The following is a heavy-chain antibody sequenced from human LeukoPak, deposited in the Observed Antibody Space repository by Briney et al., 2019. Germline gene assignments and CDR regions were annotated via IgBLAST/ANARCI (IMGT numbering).Heavy chain of an antibody. CDR1: GFTFSSHE. D-gene: IGHD4-11*01. J-gene: IGHJ4*02. CDR2: IRGSGSSI. CDR3: ARDGSNFDPFDY. V-gene: IGHV3-48*03. Sequence: GGSLRLSCAASGFTFSSHEMNWVRQAPGKGLEWVSYIRGSGSSIDYTESVEGRFTTSRDNARNSLYLQMNSLRAEDTAVYYCARDGSNFDPFDYWGQGTLVTVSS.